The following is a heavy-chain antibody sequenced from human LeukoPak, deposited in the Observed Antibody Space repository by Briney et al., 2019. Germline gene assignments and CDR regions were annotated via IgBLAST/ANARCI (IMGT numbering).Heavy chain of an antibody. CDR2: ISASSGSI. V-gene: IGHV3-23*01. Sequence: SGGSLRLSCAASGLTFSNYAMNWVRQTPGKGLEWVSGISASSGSIYYADAVKGRFTISRDNSMNTVCLQMNSLRAEDTAVYYCAKDLWGYFDYWGQGTLVTVSS. CDR1: GLTFSNYA. J-gene: IGHJ4*02. CDR3: AKDLWGYFDY. D-gene: IGHD3-16*01.